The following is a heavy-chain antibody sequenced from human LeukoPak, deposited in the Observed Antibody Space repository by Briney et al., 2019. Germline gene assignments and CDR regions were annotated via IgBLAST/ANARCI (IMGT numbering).Heavy chain of an antibody. J-gene: IGHJ4*02. CDR3: AKDLVTGGRYCSGGSCYSVGFGDY. CDR2: IRYDGSNK. CDR1: GFTFSSYG. V-gene: IGHV3-30*02. Sequence: PGGSLRLSCAASGFTFSSYGMHWVRQAPGKGLEWVAFIRYDGSNKYYADSVKGRFTISRDNSKNTLYLQMNSLRAEDTAVYYCAKDLVTGGRYCSGGSCYSVGFGDYWGQGTLVTVSS. D-gene: IGHD2-15*01.